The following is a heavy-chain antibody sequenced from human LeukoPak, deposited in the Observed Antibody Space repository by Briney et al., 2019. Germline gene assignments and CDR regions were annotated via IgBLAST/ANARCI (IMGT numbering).Heavy chain of an antibody. CDR1: GFTFSSYA. CDR3: AKDYSSSWYGYFDY. V-gene: IGHV3-23*01. CDR2: ISGSGGST. J-gene: IGHJ4*02. D-gene: IGHD6-13*01. Sequence: GGSLRLSCAASGFTFSSYAMSWVRQAPGKGLEWVLAISGSGGSTYYADPVKGRFTISRDNSKHTLYLQMNSLRAEDTAVYYCAKDYSSSWYGYFDYWGQGTLVTVSS.